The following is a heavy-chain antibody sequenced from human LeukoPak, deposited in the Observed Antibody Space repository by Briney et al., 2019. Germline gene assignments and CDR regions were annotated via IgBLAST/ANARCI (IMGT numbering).Heavy chain of an antibody. CDR2: IWYDGSNK. Sequence: GGSLRLSCAASGFTFSSYAMSWVRQAPGKGLEWVAVIWYDGSNKYYADSVKGRFTISRDNSKNTLYLQMNSLRAEDTAVYYCAKPLKTVAWSGYYTGIDYWGQGTLVTVSS. CDR1: GFTFSSYA. V-gene: IGHV3-33*06. J-gene: IGHJ4*02. D-gene: IGHD3-3*01. CDR3: AKPLKTVAWSGYYTGIDY.